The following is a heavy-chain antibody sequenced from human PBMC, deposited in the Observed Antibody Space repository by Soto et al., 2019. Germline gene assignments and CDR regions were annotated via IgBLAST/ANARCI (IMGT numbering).Heavy chain of an antibody. J-gene: IGHJ4*02. V-gene: IGHV4-34*01. CDR3: ARDKIPGLFDY. CDR2: INHSGST. CDR1: GGSFSGYY. Sequence: QVQLQQWGAGLLKPSETLSLTCAVYGGSFSGYYWTWIRQPPGTGLEWIGEINHSGSTNYNPSLKGRGTIPVDTSKNQFSLTLTSVTAAATAVYYCARDKIPGLFDYWGQGTLVTVSS. D-gene: IGHD2-21*01.